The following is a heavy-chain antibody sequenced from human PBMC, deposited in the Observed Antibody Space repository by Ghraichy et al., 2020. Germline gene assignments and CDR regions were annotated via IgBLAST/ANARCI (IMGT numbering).Heavy chain of an antibody. D-gene: IGHD1-7*01. CDR2: ISSSGSTI. CDR3: ATRITGTTAG. CDR1: GFTFSSYS. V-gene: IGHV3-48*01. J-gene: IGHJ4*02. Sequence: GGSLRLSCVASGFTFSSYSMNWVRQAPGKGLEWVSYISSSGSTIYYADSVKGRITISRDNAKNSLYLQMNSLRAEDTAVYYCATRITGTTAGWGLGTLVTVSS.